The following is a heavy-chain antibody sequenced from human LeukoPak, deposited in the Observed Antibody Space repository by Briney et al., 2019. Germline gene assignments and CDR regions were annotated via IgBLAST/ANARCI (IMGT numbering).Heavy chain of an antibody. CDR2: IYPGDSDT. CDR1: GYSFNSYW. Sequence: GESLKITCKGSGYSFNSYWIGWVRQMPGKGLEWMGLIYPGDSDTRYSPSFQGQVTISADKSISTAYLQWSSLKTSDTAMYYCARRYYDSSGYSRHFDYWGQGTLSPSPQ. J-gene: IGHJ4*02. CDR3: ARRYYDSSGYSRHFDY. D-gene: IGHD3-22*01. V-gene: IGHV5-51*01.